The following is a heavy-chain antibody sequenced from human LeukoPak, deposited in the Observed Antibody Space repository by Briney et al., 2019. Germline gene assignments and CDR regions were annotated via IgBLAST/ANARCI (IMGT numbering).Heavy chain of an antibody. CDR2: ISGSDGST. V-gene: IGHV3-23*01. CDR1: GFTVSSNY. Sequence: GGSLRLSCAASGFTVSSNYMSWVRQAPGKGLEWVSVISGSDGSTYYADSVKGRFTTSRDNSRNTLYVQMNSLTAEDTAVYYCAKDRHCSSISCYRGYFDYWGQGTLVTVSS. J-gene: IGHJ4*02. CDR3: AKDRHCSSISCYRGYFDY. D-gene: IGHD2-2*01.